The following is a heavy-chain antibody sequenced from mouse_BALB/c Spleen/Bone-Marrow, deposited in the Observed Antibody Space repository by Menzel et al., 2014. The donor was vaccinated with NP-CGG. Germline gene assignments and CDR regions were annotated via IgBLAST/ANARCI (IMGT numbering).Heavy chain of an antibody. V-gene: IGHV2-3*01. CDR1: GFSLTNYG. Sequence: VKVVESGTGLVSPSQSLSITCTVSGFSLTNYGVSWVRQPPGKGLEWLGVIWGDGSTNYHSALISRLSISKDNSKSQVFIKLNSLQTDDTATYYCAKQDYYRYDYAMDYWGQGTSVTVSS. D-gene: IGHD2-14*01. CDR2: IWGDGST. J-gene: IGHJ4*01. CDR3: AKQDYYRYDYAMDY.